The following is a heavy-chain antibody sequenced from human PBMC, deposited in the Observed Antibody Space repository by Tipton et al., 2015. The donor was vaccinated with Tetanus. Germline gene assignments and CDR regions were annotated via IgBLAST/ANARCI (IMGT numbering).Heavy chain of an antibody. J-gene: IGHJ4*02. V-gene: IGHV3-11*01. CDR3: AKLKSRGDSSAIEH. Sequence: GSLRLSCAASGFIFSDYYMSWIRQAPGKGLEWVSYIRSRGDTIYYADSVKGRFTISRDNAKNLVFLQMNSLRAEDTATYYCAKLKSRGDSSAIEHWGQGTLVTVSS. CDR1: GFIFSDYY. D-gene: IGHD2-21*02. CDR2: IRSRGDTI.